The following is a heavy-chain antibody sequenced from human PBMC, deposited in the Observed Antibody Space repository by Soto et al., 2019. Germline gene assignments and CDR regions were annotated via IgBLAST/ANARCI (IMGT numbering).Heavy chain of an antibody. CDR3: ARGYRLGVVGPGY. D-gene: IGHD3-16*01. V-gene: IGHV3-7*01. Sequence: GGSLRLSCTASGFSLSTSWMTWVRQAPGKGLEWVANIMQDGSDKYYVDSVKGRFTISRDNSKNTLYLQMNSLRAEDTSVYYCARGYRLGVVGPGYWGQGILVTVSS. CDR2: IMQDGSDK. CDR1: GFSLSTSW. J-gene: IGHJ4*02.